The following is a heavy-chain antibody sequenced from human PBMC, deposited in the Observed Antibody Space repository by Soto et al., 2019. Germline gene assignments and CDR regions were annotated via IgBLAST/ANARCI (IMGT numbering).Heavy chain of an antibody. Sequence: ASVKVSCKASGYTFTDYYIHLVRQAPVQGLDCLGGINPSTGGTHYAQSFQGCGTMARDTCIRAAYMEMSSLRSDDTAVYYCARGAAYTGSFSTFDDCGEGSLVTVS. CDR1: GYTFTDYY. D-gene: IGHD1-26*01. CDR2: INPSTGGT. CDR3: ARGAAYTGSFSTFDD. V-gene: IGHV1-2*04. J-gene: IGHJ4*02.